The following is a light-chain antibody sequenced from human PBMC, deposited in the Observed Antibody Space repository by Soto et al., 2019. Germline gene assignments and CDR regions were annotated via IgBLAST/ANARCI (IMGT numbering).Light chain of an antibody. Sequence: IVLTQSPCSLSLSPGERVTLSGRASQPISSNRYLAWYQQKPGQAPRVLIYGAYRRPTGIPDRFSGSGSGTDFTLTISRLEPEDFAVYYCQKYDSSPLTFGGGTKVDIK. CDR1: QPISSNRY. CDR2: GAY. V-gene: IGKV3-20*01. J-gene: IGKJ4*01. CDR3: QKYDSSPLT.